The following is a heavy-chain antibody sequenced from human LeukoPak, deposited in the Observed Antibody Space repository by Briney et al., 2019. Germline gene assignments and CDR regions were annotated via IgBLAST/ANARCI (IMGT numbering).Heavy chain of an antibody. CDR1: GFTFSSYA. V-gene: IGHV3-23*01. J-gene: IGHJ4*02. CDR3: ARAVREYSSSWGHGGYYFDY. D-gene: IGHD6-13*01. CDR2: MSGSGSST. Sequence: PGGSLRLSCAASGFTFSSYAMHWVRQAPGKGPEWVSRMSGSGSSTDYADSVKGRFTISRDNSKNTLYLQMNSLRAEDTAVYYCARAVREYSSSWGHGGYYFDYWGQGTLVTVSS.